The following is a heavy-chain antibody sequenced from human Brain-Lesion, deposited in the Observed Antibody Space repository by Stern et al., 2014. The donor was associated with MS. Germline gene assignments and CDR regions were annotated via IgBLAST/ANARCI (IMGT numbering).Heavy chain of an antibody. Sequence: EVQLVESGGGLVQPGGSLTISCTAAGFTFGNYWMTWVRQAPGKGLAWGANIQEDGTEKNYVDSVKGRFTISRDNARNSLYLQMNSLRVEDTALYYCARVYNTIYGIVTQRGSGMDVWGQGTTVIVSS. CDR2: IQEDGTEK. J-gene: IGHJ6*02. CDR1: GFTFGNYW. CDR3: ARVYNTIYGIVTQRGSGMDV. V-gene: IGHV3-7*01. D-gene: IGHD3-3*01.